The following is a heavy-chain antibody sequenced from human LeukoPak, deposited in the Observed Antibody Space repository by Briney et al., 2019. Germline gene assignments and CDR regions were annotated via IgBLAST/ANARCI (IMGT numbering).Heavy chain of an antibody. CDR3: AKDQRGRIVVVVASDY. Sequence: GGSLRLSCAASGFTFSSYAMSWVRQAPGKGLEWVSAISGSGGSTYYADSVKGRFTISRDNSKNTLYLQMNSLRAEDTAVYYCAKDQRGRIVVVVASDYWGQGTLVTVSS. CDR2: ISGSGGST. V-gene: IGHV3-23*01. CDR1: GFTFSSYA. J-gene: IGHJ4*02. D-gene: IGHD2-15*01.